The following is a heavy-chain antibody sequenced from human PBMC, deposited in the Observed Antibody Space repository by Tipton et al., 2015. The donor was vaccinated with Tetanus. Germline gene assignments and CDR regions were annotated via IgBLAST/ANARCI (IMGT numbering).Heavy chain of an antibody. CDR2: IFDTGST. Sequence: TLSLTCTVSGGSISSFYWTWIRQPPGKGLEWIGYIFDTGSTNYNPSLKSRVTISVDTSKNQFSLQLAFVTAADTAIYYCARERIEAFYYHGLDVWGPGTTVTVS. D-gene: IGHD2-21*01. CDR3: ARERIEAFYYHGLDV. V-gene: IGHV4-59*01. J-gene: IGHJ6*02. CDR1: GGSISSFY.